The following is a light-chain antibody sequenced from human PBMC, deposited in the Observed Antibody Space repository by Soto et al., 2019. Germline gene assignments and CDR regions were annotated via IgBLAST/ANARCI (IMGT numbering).Light chain of an antibody. CDR3: QQYSTLWP. CDR1: QNINTD. V-gene: IGKV1-5*01. J-gene: IGKJ1*01. Sequence: DIKMLQSPSTRTTYVGDRVTITCRASQNINTDLAWYQQKPGKVPNLLIYHASSLVTGVPSRFSGSGSGTEFTLTISSLQPDDFAAYYSQQYSTLWPFGQVTK. CDR2: HAS.